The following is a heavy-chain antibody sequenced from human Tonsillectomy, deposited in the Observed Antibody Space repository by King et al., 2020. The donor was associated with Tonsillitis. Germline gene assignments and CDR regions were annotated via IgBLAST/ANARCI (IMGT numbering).Heavy chain of an antibody. CDR1: GVTFSNYT. Sequence: VQLVESGGGVVQPGRSLRLSCAASGVTFSNYTMHWVRQAPGKGLEWVAVISSDGTNKYYADSVQGRFTISRDNSKNTLYLRMYSMRPADTGGYYCATDRGDVISFIYGLAAFDIWGQGTTVSVSS. D-gene: IGHD3-3*02. J-gene: IGHJ3*02. V-gene: IGHV3-30-3*01. CDR3: ATDRGDVISFIYGLAAFDI. CDR2: ISSDGTNK.